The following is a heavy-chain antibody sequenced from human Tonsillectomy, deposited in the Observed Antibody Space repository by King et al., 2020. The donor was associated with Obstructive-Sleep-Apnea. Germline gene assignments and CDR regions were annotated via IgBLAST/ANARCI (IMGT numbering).Heavy chain of an antibody. D-gene: IGHD6-13*01. Sequence: VQLQESGPGLVKPSETLSLTCTVSGDSISNYYWTWIRQPPGKGLEWIGNIYYSGSTNYNPSLKSRVTISVDMSKSQFSLKLSSVTAADTAVYYCARHTAAGGRFDYWGQGTLVTVS. CDR1: GDSISNYY. CDR3: ARHTAAGGRFDY. V-gene: IGHV4-59*08. J-gene: IGHJ4*02. CDR2: IYYSGST.